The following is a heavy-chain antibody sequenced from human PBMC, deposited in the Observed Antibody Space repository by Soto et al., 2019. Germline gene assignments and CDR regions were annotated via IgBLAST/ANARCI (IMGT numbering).Heavy chain of an antibody. J-gene: IGHJ3*02. CDR3: ASPSNGLRLGELSDAFDI. V-gene: IGHV3-7*03. CDR2: INQDGRDM. D-gene: IGHD3-16*02. Sequence: GGSLRLSCAASGFNFGSYWMNWVRQAPGKGLEWVANINQDGRDMYYVDSVKGRFTVSRDNARNSLYLQMNSLRAEDTAVYYCASPSNGLRLGELSDAFDIWGQGTMVTVSS. CDR1: GFNFGSYW.